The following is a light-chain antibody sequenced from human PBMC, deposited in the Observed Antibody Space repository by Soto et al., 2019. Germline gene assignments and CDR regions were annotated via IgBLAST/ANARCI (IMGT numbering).Light chain of an antibody. CDR3: QQSISAPLT. CDR1: QSISIY. CDR2: AAS. J-gene: IGKJ4*01. V-gene: IGKV1-39*01. Sequence: DIQMTQSPSSLSASVGDRVTITCRASQSISIYLNWYQQKLGEAPKLLIYAASSLQSGVPSRFSGSGSGTDFTLPISSLQPEDSASYFCQQSISAPLTFGGGTKVEIK.